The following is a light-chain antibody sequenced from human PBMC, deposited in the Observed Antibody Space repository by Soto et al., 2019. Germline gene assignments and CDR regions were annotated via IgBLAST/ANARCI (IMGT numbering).Light chain of an antibody. CDR1: QSVSSSY. V-gene: IGKV3-20*01. CDR2: GAS. CDR3: QQYGSSPYT. J-gene: IGKJ2*01. Sequence: EIVLTQSPGTLSLSPGERATLSCRASQSVSSSYLAWYQQKPGQAPRLLIYGASSRATGIPDRFSGSGSETDFTLTIRRLEAEDFAVYYCQQYGSSPYTFGQGTKLEIK.